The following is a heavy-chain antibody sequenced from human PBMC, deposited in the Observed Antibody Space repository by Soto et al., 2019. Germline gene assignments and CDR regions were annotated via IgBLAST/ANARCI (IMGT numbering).Heavy chain of an antibody. CDR2: IYYSGST. Sequence: SETLSLTCTVSGGSISSSSYYWGWIRQPPGKGLEWIGSIYYSGSTYYNPSLKSRVTISVDTSKNQFSLKLSSVTAADTAVYYCARRGYYDFWSGYYTLSYFDYWGQGTLVTV. V-gene: IGHV4-39*01. D-gene: IGHD3-3*01. CDR1: GGSISSSSYY. J-gene: IGHJ4*02. CDR3: ARRGYYDFWSGYYTLSYFDY.